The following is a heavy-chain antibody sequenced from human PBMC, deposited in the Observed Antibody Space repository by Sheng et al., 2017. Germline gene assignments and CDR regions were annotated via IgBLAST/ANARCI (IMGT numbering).Heavy chain of an antibody. CDR2: IKKDGSGK. CDR1: GFTFSNYW. V-gene: IGHV3-7*01. J-gene: IGHJ4*02. Sequence: EVQLVESGGGLVQPGGSLRLSCAVSGFTFSNYWMSWVRQGPRKGLEWVANIKKDGSGKYYVDSVTGRFTISRDNAKNSLYLQMNGLRAEDTAVYYCARIEGNGGSVDFWGQGTLVTVSS. D-gene: IGHD2-15*01. CDR3: ARIEGNGGSVDF.